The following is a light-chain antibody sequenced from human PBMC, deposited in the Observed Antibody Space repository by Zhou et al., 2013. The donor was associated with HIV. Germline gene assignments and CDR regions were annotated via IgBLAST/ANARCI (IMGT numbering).Light chain of an antibody. CDR3: QQADSFPLT. CDR2: DVS. Sequence: EIVLTQSPGTLSLSPGERATLSCRASHSVSSTYLAWYQQKPGRAPRILIYDVSTRASGIPDRFSGSGSGTDFTLTISRLEPEDFATYYCQQADSFPLTFGGGTKVE. V-gene: IGKV3-20*01. CDR1: HSVSSTY. J-gene: IGKJ4*01.